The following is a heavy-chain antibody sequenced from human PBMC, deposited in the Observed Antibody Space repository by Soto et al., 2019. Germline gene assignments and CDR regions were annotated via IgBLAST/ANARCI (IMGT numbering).Heavy chain of an antibody. CDR3: ARDPYYYDSSGYENWFDP. J-gene: IGHJ5*02. Sequence: PSETLSLTCTVSGGSISSGGYYWSWIRHPPGKGLEWIGYIYYSGSTYYNPSLKSRVTISVDTSKNQFSLKLSSVTAADTAVYYCARDPYYYDSSGYENWFDPWGQGTLVTVSS. CDR1: GGSISSGGYY. V-gene: IGHV4-30-4*01. CDR2: IYYSGST. D-gene: IGHD3-22*01.